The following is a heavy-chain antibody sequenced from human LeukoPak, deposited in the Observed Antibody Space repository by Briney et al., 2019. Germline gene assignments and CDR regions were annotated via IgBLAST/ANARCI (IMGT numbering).Heavy chain of an antibody. CDR1: GYTFTGYY. J-gene: IGHJ4*02. CDR2: INPNSGGT. CDR3: ARQDCSSTSFYFDY. D-gene: IGHD2-2*01. Sequence: ASVKVSCKASGYTFTGYYMHWVRQAPGQGLEWMGWINPNSGGTNYAQKFQGRVTMTRDTSISTAYMELSRLRSDDTAVYYCARQDCSSTSFYFDYWGQGTLVTVSS. V-gene: IGHV1-2*02.